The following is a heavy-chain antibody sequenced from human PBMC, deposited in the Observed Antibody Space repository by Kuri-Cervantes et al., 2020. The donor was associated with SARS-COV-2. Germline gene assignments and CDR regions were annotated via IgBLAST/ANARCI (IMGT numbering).Heavy chain of an antibody. CDR3: ARDLYQLLYFDY. J-gene: IGHJ4*02. D-gene: IGHD2-2*01. CDR2: ISSSSSYT. V-gene: IGHV3-11*06. CDR1: GFTFSDYY. Sequence: GESLKISCAASGFTFSDYYMSWSRQAPGKGLEWVSYISSSSSYTNYADSVKGRFTISRDDAKNSLYLQMNSLRAEDTAVYYCARDLYQLLYFDYWGQGTLVTVSS.